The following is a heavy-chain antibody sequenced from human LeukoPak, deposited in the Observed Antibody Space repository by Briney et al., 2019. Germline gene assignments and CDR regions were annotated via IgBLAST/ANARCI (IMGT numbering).Heavy chain of an antibody. CDR2: INPNSGGT. Sequence: ASVKVSCKASGYTFTGYYMHWVRQAPGQGLEWMGRINPNSGGTNYAQKFQRRVTMTRDTSISTAYMELSRLRSDDTAVYYCARDSSGWYTYNWFDPWGQGTLVTVSS. V-gene: IGHV1-2*06. D-gene: IGHD6-19*01. CDR3: ARDSSGWYTYNWFDP. J-gene: IGHJ5*02. CDR1: GYTFTGYY.